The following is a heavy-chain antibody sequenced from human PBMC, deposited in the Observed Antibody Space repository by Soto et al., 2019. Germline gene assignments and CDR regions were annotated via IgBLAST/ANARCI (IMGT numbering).Heavy chain of an antibody. CDR3: AILDEYYDFWSGYYSGRQGWFDP. CDR1: GGSISSSSYY. D-gene: IGHD3-3*01. CDR2: IYYSGST. Sequence: SETLSLTCTVSGGSISSSSYYWGWIRQPPGKGLEWIGSIYYSGSTYYNPSLKSRVTISVDTSKNQFSLKLSSVTAADTAVYYCAILDEYYDFWSGYYSGRQGWFDPWGQGTLVTVSS. J-gene: IGHJ5*02. V-gene: IGHV4-39*01.